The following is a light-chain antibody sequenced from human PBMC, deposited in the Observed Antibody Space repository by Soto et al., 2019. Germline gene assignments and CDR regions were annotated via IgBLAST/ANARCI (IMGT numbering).Light chain of an antibody. Sequence: EIVMTQSPATLSVSPGERATLSCRASQSVSSNLAWYQHKPGQAPRLLIYGASTRATGIPARFSGSGSGTEFTLTISSLQSKDFAVYYCQQYNNWPPWTFGQGTKVEIK. J-gene: IGKJ1*01. V-gene: IGKV3-15*01. CDR1: QSVSSN. CDR2: GAS. CDR3: QQYNNWPPWT.